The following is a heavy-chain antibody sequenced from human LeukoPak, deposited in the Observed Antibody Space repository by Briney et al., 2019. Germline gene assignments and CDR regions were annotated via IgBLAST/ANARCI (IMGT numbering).Heavy chain of an antibody. CDR1: GYTSTGYY. Sequence: ASVKVSSKASGYTSTGYYTQWVRHAPGQGLEWMGWINPNSGGTNSAQKFQGRVTMTTDTSISTAYMELSRLRSDDTAVYECARREGIAARRSADYWGQGTLVTVSS. J-gene: IGHJ4*02. CDR3: ARREGIAARRSADY. CDR2: INPNSGGT. V-gene: IGHV1-2*02. D-gene: IGHD6-6*01.